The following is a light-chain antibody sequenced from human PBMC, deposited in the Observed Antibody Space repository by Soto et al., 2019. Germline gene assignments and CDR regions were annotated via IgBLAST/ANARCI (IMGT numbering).Light chain of an antibody. CDR2: VAS. CDR1: QSISTY. V-gene: IGKV1-39*01. J-gene: IGKJ1*01. Sequence: DIQMTQSPSSLSASVGDRVTITCRASQSISTYLNWYQQKPGKAPKFLIYVASSLQSGVPSRFSGSGSGTDFTLTINSLQPEDFATYYCQQSYSSPLTFDQGTKVEIK. CDR3: QQSYSSPLT.